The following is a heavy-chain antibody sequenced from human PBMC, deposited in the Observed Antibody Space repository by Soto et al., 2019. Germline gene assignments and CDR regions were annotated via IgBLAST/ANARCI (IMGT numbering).Heavy chain of an antibody. J-gene: IGHJ5*02. CDR2: INPYSGHT. Sequence: QIQLVQSGAEVKKPGTSVKVSCKASGYTFTSYGICWVRQAPGRGLEWMGWINPYSGHTNYAQNFQDRATLTTDTATNSAYMELKCLRSNATAVYVCARGQVVKFDNWVDPWGQGTLVTVSS. CDR3: ARGQVVKFDNWVDP. V-gene: IGHV1-18*04. D-gene: IGHD3-10*01. CDR1: GYTFTSYG.